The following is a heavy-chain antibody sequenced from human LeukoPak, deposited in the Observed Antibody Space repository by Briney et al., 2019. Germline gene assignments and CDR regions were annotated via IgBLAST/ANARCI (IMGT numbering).Heavy chain of an antibody. J-gene: IGHJ4*02. V-gene: IGHV4-59*12. D-gene: IGHD6-13*01. CDR1: GGSISSYY. CDR2: IYYSGST. CDR3: ARAGGSAGLDY. Sequence: SETLSLTCTVSGGSISSYYWSWIRQPPGKGLEWIGYIYYSGSTNYNPSLKSRVTISVDTSKNQFSLKLSSVTAADTAVYYCARAGGSAGLDYWGQGTLVTVSS.